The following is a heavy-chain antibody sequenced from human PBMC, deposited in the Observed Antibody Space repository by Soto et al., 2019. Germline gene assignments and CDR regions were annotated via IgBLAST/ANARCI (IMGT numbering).Heavy chain of an antibody. V-gene: IGHV3-11*01. Sequence: QVQLVESGRGLVKPGGSLRLSCAASGFTFSDYYMSWIRQAPGKGLEWVSYISSSGSTIYYADSVKGRLTISRDNAKNSLYLQMNSLRAEDTAVYYCARDGEEGYCSSTSCPRDIWGQGTMVTVSS. CDR1: GFTFSDYY. CDR2: ISSSGSTI. CDR3: ARDGEEGYCSSTSCPRDI. J-gene: IGHJ3*02. D-gene: IGHD2-2*01.